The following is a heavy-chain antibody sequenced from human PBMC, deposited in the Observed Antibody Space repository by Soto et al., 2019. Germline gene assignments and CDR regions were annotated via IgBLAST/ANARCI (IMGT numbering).Heavy chain of an antibody. J-gene: IGHJ6*02. CDR3: ARDGSDRGENCYYGTDV. CDR2: INHSGST. D-gene: IGHD3-10*01. V-gene: IGHV4-34*01. CDR1: GGSFSGYY. Sequence: SETLSLTCAVYGGSFSGYYWSWIRQPPGKGLEWIGEINHSGSTNYNPSLKSRVTISVDTSKNQFSLKLSSVTAADTAVYYCARDGSDRGENCYYGTDVWGQGTTVTVSS.